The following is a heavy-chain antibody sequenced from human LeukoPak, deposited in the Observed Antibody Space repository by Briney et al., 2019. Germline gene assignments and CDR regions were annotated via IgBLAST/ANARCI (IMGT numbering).Heavy chain of an antibody. J-gene: IGHJ4*02. V-gene: IGHV1-2*02. CDR3: ARGGVVDANDY. D-gene: IGHD2-15*01. CDR1: GYTFTGYY. Sequence: GSVKVSCKASGYTFTGYYMHWVRQAPGQGLEWMGWINPNGGGTNYAQKFKGRVTMTRDTSISTAYMELSRLRSEDRAVYYCARGGVVDANDYWGQGTLVTVSS. CDR2: INPNGGGT.